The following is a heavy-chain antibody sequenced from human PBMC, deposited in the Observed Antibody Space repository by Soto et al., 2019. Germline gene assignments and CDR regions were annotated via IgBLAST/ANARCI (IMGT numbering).Heavy chain of an antibody. CDR1: GGSFSGYY. CDR3: ARGRVSSGWYRDY. D-gene: IGHD6-19*01. V-gene: IGHV4-34*01. J-gene: IGHJ4*02. Sequence: QVQLQQWGAGLLKPSETLSLTCAVYGGSFSGYYWSWIRQPPGKGLEWIGEINHGGSTNYNPSLKTRVTISVDTSKNHFSLRLSSVTAADTAVYFCARGRVSSGWYRDYWGQGTLVTVSS. CDR2: INHGGST.